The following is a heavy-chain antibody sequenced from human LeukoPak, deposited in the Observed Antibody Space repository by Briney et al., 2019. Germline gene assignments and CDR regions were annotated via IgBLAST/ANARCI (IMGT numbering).Heavy chain of an antibody. CDR3: AILPGWTGFGDPKDDY. Sequence: SETLSLTCTVSGGSILSSSYYWGWIRQPPGKGLEWIGSIYYSGTTDYNPSLKSRVTISVDTSKNQFSLKLSSVTAADTAVYYCAILPGWTGFGDPKDDYWGQGTLVTVSS. J-gene: IGHJ4*02. CDR1: GGSILSSSYY. V-gene: IGHV4-39*07. D-gene: IGHD3-10*01. CDR2: IYYSGTT.